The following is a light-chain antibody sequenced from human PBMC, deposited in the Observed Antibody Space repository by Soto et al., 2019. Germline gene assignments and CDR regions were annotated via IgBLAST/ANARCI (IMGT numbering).Light chain of an antibody. V-gene: IGKV3-20*01. CDR3: QQYASSPTS. CDR1: QSVAKNF. Sequence: EIVLTQSAGTLSLSPGERATLSCRASQSVAKNFLAWYQQTPGQAPRLLISDASRRATGTPDRFSGSGSGTHFTLTISTLEPEDFAVYYCQQYASSPTSFGQGTRLEIK. CDR2: DAS. J-gene: IGKJ5*01.